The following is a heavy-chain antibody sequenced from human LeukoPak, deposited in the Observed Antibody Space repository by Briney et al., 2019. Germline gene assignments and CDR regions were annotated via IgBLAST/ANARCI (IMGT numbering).Heavy chain of an antibody. J-gene: IGHJ6*03. Sequence: ASVKVSCKASGYTFTSYYMHWVRQAPGQGLEWMGIINPSGGSTSYAQKFQGRVTMTRDTSTSSVYMELSSLRSEDTAVYYCARDPNTTDYYMDVWGKGTTVTVSS. CDR1: GYTFTSYY. CDR3: ARDPNTTDYYMDV. CDR2: INPSGGST. V-gene: IGHV1-46*01. D-gene: IGHD4-11*01.